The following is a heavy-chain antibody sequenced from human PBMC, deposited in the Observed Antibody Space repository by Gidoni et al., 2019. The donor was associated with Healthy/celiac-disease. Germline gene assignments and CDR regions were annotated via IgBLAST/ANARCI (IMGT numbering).Heavy chain of an antibody. V-gene: IGHV4-38-2*01. CDR3: ADAYYYDSSGDPLGSSEFQH. Sequence: QVHLQEPGLGLVKPSETLSLTCAVSGYSISRGYYWGWIRQPPGKGLEWIGSIYHSGSTYYNPSLKSRVTISVDTSKNQFSLKLSSVTAADTAVYYCADAYYYDSSGDPLGSSEFQHWGQGTLVTVSS. J-gene: IGHJ1*01. D-gene: IGHD3-22*01. CDR2: IYHSGST. CDR1: GYSISRGYY.